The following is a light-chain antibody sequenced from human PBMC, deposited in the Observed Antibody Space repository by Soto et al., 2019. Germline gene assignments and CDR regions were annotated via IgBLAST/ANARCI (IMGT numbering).Light chain of an antibody. CDR2: GAS. V-gene: IGKV3-15*01. CDR3: QQYKDWPPLT. J-gene: IGKJ4*01. Sequence: EIVMTQSPATLPVSPWERATLSCRASQSVSSNLAWYQQKPGQAPRFLIHGASTRATGIPARFSGSESGTVFTLTTSSLEPEDFAAYYCQQYKDWPPLTFGGGTKVDIK. CDR1: QSVSSN.